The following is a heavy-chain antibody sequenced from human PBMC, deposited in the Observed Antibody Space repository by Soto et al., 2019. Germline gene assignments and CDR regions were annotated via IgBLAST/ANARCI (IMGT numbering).Heavy chain of an antibody. CDR2: INAGNGNT. Sequence: GASVKVSCKASGYTFTSYAMHWVRQAPGQRLEWMGWINAGNGNTKYSQKFQSRVTMTRNTSISTAYMELSSLRSEDTAVYYCAREGVRGMDVWGQGTTVTVSS. V-gene: IGHV1-3*01. CDR1: GYTFTSYA. J-gene: IGHJ6*02. D-gene: IGHD3-16*01. CDR3: AREGVRGMDV.